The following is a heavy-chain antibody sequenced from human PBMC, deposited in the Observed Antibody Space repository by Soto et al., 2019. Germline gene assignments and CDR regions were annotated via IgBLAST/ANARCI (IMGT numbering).Heavy chain of an antibody. D-gene: IGHD3-10*01. CDR1: GFTFRSYA. J-gene: IGHJ4*02. CDR3: PKDLSRFGDPSFPWY. CDR2: ISGSGGST. Sequence: GGSLRLSCAASGFTFRSYAMSWVRQAPGKGLEWVSAISGSGGSTYYADSVKGRFTISRDNSKNTLYLQMNSLRAEDTAVYYCPKDLSRFGDPSFPWYWGQGTLVTVSS. V-gene: IGHV3-23*01.